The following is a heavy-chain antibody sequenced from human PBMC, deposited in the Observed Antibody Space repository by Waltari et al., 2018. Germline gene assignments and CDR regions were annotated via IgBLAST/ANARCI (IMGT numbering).Heavy chain of an antibody. CDR3: AKSASGSSPGWSDP. J-gene: IGHJ5*02. CDR2: IRYDGNDK. CDR1: GFTFSTYG. Sequence: QVQLVESGGGVVQPGGSLRLSCAASGFTFSTYGMHWVRQAPGKGLVWVSFIRYDGNDKYYTDSVKGQFTIARDNSKNTLYLQMNSLRAEDTAVYYCAKSASGSSPGWSDPWGQGTLVTVSS. D-gene: IGHD6-6*01. V-gene: IGHV3-30*02.